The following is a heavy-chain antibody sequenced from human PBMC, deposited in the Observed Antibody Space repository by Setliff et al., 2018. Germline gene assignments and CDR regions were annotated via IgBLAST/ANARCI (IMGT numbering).Heavy chain of an antibody. CDR3: ATFRGYTYGYDY. J-gene: IGHJ4*02. Sequence: SVKVSCKASGFTFKTYSFGWIRQAPGQGLEWVGWISGYNGNTIYAQNFQGRVTMTTDASTNTAYMELRSLGSDNTAVYYCATFRGYTYGYDYWGQGTLVTVSS. D-gene: IGHD5-18*01. CDR2: ISGYNGNT. CDR1: GFTFKTYS. V-gene: IGHV1-18*01.